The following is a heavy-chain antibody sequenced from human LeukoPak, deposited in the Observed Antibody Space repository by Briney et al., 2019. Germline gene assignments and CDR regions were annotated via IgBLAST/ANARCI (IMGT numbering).Heavy chain of an antibody. J-gene: IGHJ5*02. CDR1: GFTFSSYG. D-gene: IGHD3-10*01. CDR3: AKDRANYYGSGSYYTVNWFDP. CDR2: IRYDGSHK. Sequence: PGGSLRLSCAASGFTFSSYGMHWVRQPPGKGLEWVAFIRYDGSHKYYAAPVKGQFTISKDNSKNTLYLQMNSLRAEDTAVYYCAKDRANYYGSGSYYTVNWFDPWGQGTLVTVSS. V-gene: IGHV3-30*02.